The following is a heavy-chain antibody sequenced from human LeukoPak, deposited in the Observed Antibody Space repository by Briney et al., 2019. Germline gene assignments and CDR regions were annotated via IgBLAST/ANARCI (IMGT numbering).Heavy chain of an antibody. CDR1: GSICTSYW. V-gene: IGHV5-51*01. D-gene: IGHD3-10*01. J-gene: IGHJ4*02. CDR3: ARHEEGYYYGSGSYWFDY. CDR2: IYPGDSDT. Sequence: GASLQICCEGCGSICTSYWIGWVRPLPGKGLEWMGIIYPGDSDTRYSPSFQGQVTISADKSISTAYLQWSSLKASDTAMYYCARHEEGYYYGSGSYWFDYWGQGTLVTVSS.